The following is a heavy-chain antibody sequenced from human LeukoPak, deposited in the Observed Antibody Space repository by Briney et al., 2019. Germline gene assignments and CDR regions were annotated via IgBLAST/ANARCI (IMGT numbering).Heavy chain of an antibody. CDR1: GGSISSYY. CDR3: ARTVDGTYYNY. V-gene: IGHV4-59*01. D-gene: IGHD1-1*01. CDR2: IYYRGNT. J-gene: IGHJ4*02. Sequence: SETLSLTCTVSGGSISSYYWTWIRQPPGNRLEWIGYIYYRGNTNYNPSLNSRVTISVDTSKNQFSLKLSSVTAADTAVYYCARTVDGTYYNYWGQGTLVTVSS.